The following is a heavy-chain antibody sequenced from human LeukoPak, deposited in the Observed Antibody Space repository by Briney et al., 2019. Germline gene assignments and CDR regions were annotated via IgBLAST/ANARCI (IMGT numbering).Heavy chain of an antibody. D-gene: IGHD1-26*01. J-gene: IGHJ4*02. V-gene: IGHV1-2*06. Sequence: GASVKVSCKASGYTFTGYYMHWVRQAPGQGLEWMGRINPNSGGTNYAQKFQGRVTMTRDTSISAAYMELSRLRSDDTAVYYCAREEWELTGFDYWGQGTLVTVSS. CDR1: GYTFTGYY. CDR2: INPNSGGT. CDR3: AREEWELTGFDY.